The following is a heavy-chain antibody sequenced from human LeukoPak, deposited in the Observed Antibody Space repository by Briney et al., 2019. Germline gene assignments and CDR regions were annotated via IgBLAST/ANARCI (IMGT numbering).Heavy chain of an antibody. Sequence: ASVKVSCKASGYTFTSYYMHWVRQAPGQGLEWMGIINPSGGSTNYAQKFQGRVTMTRDTSTSTVYMELSSLRSEDTAVYYCARGSMVAAKYNWFDPWGQGTLVTVSS. V-gene: IGHV1-46*01. CDR3: ARGSMVAAKYNWFDP. D-gene: IGHD2-15*01. CDR1: GYTFTSYY. CDR2: INPSGGST. J-gene: IGHJ5*02.